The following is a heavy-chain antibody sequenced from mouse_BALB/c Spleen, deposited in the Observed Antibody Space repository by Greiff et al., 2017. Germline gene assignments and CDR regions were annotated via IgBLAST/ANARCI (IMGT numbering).Heavy chain of an antibody. J-gene: IGHJ4*01. D-gene: IGHD2-4*01. V-gene: IGHV5-6*01. Sequence: EVQLVESGGDLVKPGGSLKLSCAASGFTFSSYGMSWVRQSPDKRLEWVATISSGGSYTYYPDSVKGRFTISRDNAKNTLYLQMSSLKSEDTAMYYCARGPTMITTAYYAMDYWGQGTSVTVSS. CDR3: ARGPTMITTAYYAMDY. CDR2: ISSGGSYT. CDR1: GFTFSSYG.